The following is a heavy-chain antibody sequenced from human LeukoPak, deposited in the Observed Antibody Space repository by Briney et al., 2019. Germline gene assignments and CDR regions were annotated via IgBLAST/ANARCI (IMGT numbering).Heavy chain of an antibody. CDR3: ARARLRGNKIYYYGMDV. D-gene: IGHD1/OR15-1a*01. J-gene: IGHJ6*02. Sequence: GGSLRLSCAASGFAFSSYWMHWVRQAPGKGLVWVSRINSDGSSTCYADSVKGRFTISRDNAKNTLYLQMNSLRAEDTAVYYCARARLRGNKIYYYGMDVWGQGTTVTVSS. CDR2: INSDGSST. V-gene: IGHV3-74*01. CDR1: GFAFSSYW.